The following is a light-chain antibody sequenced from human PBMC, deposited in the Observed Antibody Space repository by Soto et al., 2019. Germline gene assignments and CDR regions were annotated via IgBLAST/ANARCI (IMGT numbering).Light chain of an antibody. CDR2: GAS. CDR1: LTIGDS. J-gene: IGKJ1*01. Sequence: DIQMTQSPSSLSASVGDRVTITCRASLTIGDSVSWFQQKAGKPPTLLIYGASAWQSGVPARFSGSGSGTDFTLTINNMQREDFATYYCLQTYYLPRTFGQGTKV. V-gene: IGKV1-39*01. CDR3: LQTYYLPRT.